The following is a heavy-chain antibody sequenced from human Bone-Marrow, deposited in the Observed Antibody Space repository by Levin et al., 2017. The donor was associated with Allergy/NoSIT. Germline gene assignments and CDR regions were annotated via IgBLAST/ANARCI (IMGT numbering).Heavy chain of an antibody. D-gene: IGHD1-26*01. J-gene: IGHJ5*02. Sequence: GGSLRLSCAGSGFTVSNAWMNWVRQAPGKGVEWVGRIKSKTDGATTDYAAPVKGRFTISREDSKNMLYLQMNSLEIEDTAVDYCTTVRRELQSGNSFDNWGQGTLVTVSS. CDR2: IKSKTDGATT. CDR1: GFTVSNAW. CDR3: TTVRRELQSGNSFDN. V-gene: IGHV3-15*01.